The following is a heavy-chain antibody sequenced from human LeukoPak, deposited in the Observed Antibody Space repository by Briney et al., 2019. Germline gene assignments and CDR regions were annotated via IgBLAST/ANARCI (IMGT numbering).Heavy chain of an antibody. V-gene: IGHV3-21*01. CDR1: GFTFSSYS. CDR3: ARDRPSDFWSGYYYY. CDR2: ISSSSSYI. D-gene: IGHD3-3*01. Sequence: GGSLRLSCADSGFTFSSYSMNWVRQAPGKGLEWVSSISSSSSYIYYADSVKGRFTISRDNAKNSLYLQMNRLRAEDTAVYYCARDRPSDFWSGYYYYWGQGTLVTVSP. J-gene: IGHJ4*02.